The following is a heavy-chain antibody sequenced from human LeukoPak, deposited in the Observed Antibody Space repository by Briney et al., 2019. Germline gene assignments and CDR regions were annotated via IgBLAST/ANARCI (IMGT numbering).Heavy chain of an antibody. CDR2: ISTSGSTI. D-gene: IGHD6-13*01. CDR1: GFTFSSYE. CDR3: ARGIAAPDY. V-gene: IGHV3-48*03. J-gene: IGHJ4*02. Sequence: PGGSLRLSCAASGFTFSSYEMNWVRRAPGKGLEWVSYISTSGSTIYYADSVKGRFTISRDNAKNSLFLQMNSLRAEDTAVYYCARGIAAPDYWGQGTLVTVSS.